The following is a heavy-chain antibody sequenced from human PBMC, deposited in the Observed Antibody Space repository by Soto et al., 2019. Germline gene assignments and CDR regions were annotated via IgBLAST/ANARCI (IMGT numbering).Heavy chain of an antibody. CDR2: ISDSCST. Sequence: EVQLLESGGGLVQPGGSLRLSCTASGFTFSTYAMRWVRQAPGKGLEWVSTISDSCSTYYADSVKSLFTISRDNSKNTLYLEMNSLRAENTAVYDCEKDKGGRYCSRTSCLYSFDYWGQGTLVTVSS. J-gene: IGHJ4*02. V-gene: IGHV3-23*01. CDR1: GFTFSTYA. CDR3: EKDKGGRYCSRTSCLYSFDY. D-gene: IGHD2-2*01.